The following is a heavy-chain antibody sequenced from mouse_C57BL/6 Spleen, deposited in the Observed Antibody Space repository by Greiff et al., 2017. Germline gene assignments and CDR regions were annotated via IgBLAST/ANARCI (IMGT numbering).Heavy chain of an antibody. J-gene: IGHJ3*01. V-gene: IGHV1-15*01. CDR2: IDPETGGT. Sequence: VQLQQSGAELVRPGASVTLSCKASGYTFTDYEMHWVKQTPVHGLEWIGAIDPETGGTAYNQKFKGKAILTADKSSSTAYMELRSLTSEDSAVYYCTRGRDSQAWCAYWGQGTLVTVS. CDR3: TRGRDSQAWCAY. CDR1: GYTFTDYE.